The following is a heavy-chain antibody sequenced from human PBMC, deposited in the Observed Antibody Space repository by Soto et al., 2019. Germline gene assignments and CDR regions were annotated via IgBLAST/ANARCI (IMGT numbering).Heavy chain of an antibody. CDR2: IYPGDSDT. V-gene: IGHV5-51*01. CDR3: ARQQIPGELTAFDI. Sequence: GESLKIACKVSGYSFTSFWIGGVRQMPGKGLEWMGIIYPGDSDTRYIPSFQGQVTISADKSISTAYLQWSSLKASDTAMYYCARQQIPGELTAFDIWGQGTMVTVSS. J-gene: IGHJ3*02. D-gene: IGHD1-26*01. CDR1: GYSFTSFW.